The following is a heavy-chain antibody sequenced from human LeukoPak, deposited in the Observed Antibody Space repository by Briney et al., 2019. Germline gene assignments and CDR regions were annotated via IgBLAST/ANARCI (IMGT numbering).Heavy chain of an antibody. CDR1: GFTFSSYA. D-gene: IGHD3-3*01. CDR3: AKVSPINPSGYLDY. CDR2: ISYDGSNK. J-gene: IGHJ4*02. V-gene: IGHV3-30-3*01. Sequence: GGSLRLSCAASGFTFSSYAMHWVRQAPGKGLEWVAVISYDGSNKYYADSVKGRFTISRDNSKNTLYLQMNSLRAEDTAIYYCAKVSPINPSGYLDYWGQGSVVTVSS.